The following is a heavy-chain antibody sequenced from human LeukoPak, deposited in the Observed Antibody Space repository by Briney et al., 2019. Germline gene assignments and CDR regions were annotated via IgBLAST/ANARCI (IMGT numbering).Heavy chain of an antibody. CDR2: IYYSGST. Sequence: SETLSLICSVSGGSISSYYWSWIRQPPGKGLEWIGYIYYSGSTNYNPSLKSRVTISVDTSKNQFSLKPSSVTAADTAVYYCARAPFLWYFDYWGHGTLVTVSS. D-gene: IGHD2-21*01. V-gene: IGHV4-59*01. J-gene: IGHJ4*01. CDR1: GGSISSYY. CDR3: ARAPFLWYFDY.